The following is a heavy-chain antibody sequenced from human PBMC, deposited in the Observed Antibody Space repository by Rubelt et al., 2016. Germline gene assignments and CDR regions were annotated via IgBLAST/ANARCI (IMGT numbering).Heavy chain of an antibody. V-gene: IGHV4-39*07. D-gene: IGHD1-26*01. J-gene: IGHJ4*02. Sequence: QLQLQESGPGLVKPSETLSLTCTVSGGSISSSSYYWGWIRQPPGKGLEWIGEINHSGSTNYNPSLKGRVTISVDTSKNQFSLKLSSVTAADTAVYYCASLSGSYDGDYWGQGTLVTVSS. CDR1: GGSISSSSYY. CDR3: ASLSGSYDGDY. CDR2: INHSGST.